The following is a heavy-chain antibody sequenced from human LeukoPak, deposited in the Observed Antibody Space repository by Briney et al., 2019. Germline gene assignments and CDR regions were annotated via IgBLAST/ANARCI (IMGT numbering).Heavy chain of an antibody. CDR2: ISGSGGST. V-gene: IGHV3-23*01. D-gene: IGHD4-23*01. J-gene: IGHJ4*02. Sequence: PGGSLRLSCAASGFTFSSYAMSWVRQAPGKGLDWVSAISGSGGSTYYADSVKGRFTISRDNSKNALYLQMNSLRAEDTALYYCAKSPVVHAADYFDYWGQGTLVTVSS. CDR3: AKSPVVHAADYFDY. CDR1: GFTFSSYA.